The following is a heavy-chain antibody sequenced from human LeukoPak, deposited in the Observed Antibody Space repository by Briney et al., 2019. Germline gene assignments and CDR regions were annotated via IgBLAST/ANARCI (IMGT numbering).Heavy chain of an antibody. V-gene: IGHV1-46*03. CDR1: GYTFTSYY. CDR3: TRDPTSTTGGPDY. Sequence: ASVKVSCKASGYTFTSYYVHWVRHAPGQGLEWMGIINPSGGSTRYAQKFQGRVTMTRDTSTSTVYMELSSLRSEYTAVYYCTRDPTSTTGGPDYWGQGTLVIVSS. D-gene: IGHD1-1*01. CDR2: INPSGGST. J-gene: IGHJ4*02.